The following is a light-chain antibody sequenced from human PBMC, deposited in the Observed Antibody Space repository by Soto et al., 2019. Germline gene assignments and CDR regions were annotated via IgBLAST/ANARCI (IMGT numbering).Light chain of an antibody. Sequence: EILLTQSPGTLSLSPGERATLSCRARQSVSSSYLAWYQQKPGQAPRLLIYGASIRATGIPARFSGSGSGTEFTLTISTLQSEDFAIYYCQHYNNWPPWTFGQGTKVDIK. J-gene: IGKJ1*01. V-gene: IGKV3-15*01. CDR1: QSVSSSY. CDR2: GAS. CDR3: QHYNNWPPWT.